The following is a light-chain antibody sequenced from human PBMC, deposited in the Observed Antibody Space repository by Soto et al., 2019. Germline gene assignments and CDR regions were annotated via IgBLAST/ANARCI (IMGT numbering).Light chain of an antibody. CDR1: SSNIGAGYD. CDR2: GNN. CDR3: QSYDGRLSGYV. V-gene: IGLV1-40*01. Sequence: QSVLTQPPSVSGAPGQRVTISCTGSSSNIGAGYDVHWYQQLPGTAPKLLIFGNNNRPSGVPDRFSGSKSGTSASLAITGLQAEDEADYYCQSYDGRLSGYVFGTGTRSPS. J-gene: IGLJ1*01.